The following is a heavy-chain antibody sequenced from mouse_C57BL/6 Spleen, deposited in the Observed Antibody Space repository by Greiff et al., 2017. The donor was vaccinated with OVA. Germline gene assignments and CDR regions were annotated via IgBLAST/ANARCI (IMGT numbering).Heavy chain of an antibody. D-gene: IGHD1-1*01. J-gene: IGHJ2*01. CDR1: GFTFSSYA. CDR2: ISDGGSYT. V-gene: IGHV5-4*01. Sequence: EVKLMESGGGLVKPGGSLKLSCAASGFTFSSYAMSWVRQTPEKRLEWVATISDGGSYTYYPDNVKGRFTISRNNAKNNLYLQMSHLKSEDTAMYYCARDGVVAYYFDYWGQGTTLTVSS. CDR3: ARDGVVAYYFDY.